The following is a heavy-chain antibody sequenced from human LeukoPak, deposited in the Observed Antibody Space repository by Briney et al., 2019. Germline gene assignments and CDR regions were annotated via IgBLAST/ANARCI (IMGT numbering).Heavy chain of an antibody. J-gene: IGHJ4*02. CDR1: VFTLSTSW. V-gene: IGHV3-74*01. Sequence: GGSLRLSCAASVFTLSTSWMHGVRHAPGGGVVWVSDINSAGSSINYAHSVNGCFTISRDNVKNTLYLQMNSLRAEDTAVYFCARWSPSFWGQGTLVTVSS. CDR2: INSAGSSI. D-gene: IGHD3-16*02. CDR3: ARWSPSF.